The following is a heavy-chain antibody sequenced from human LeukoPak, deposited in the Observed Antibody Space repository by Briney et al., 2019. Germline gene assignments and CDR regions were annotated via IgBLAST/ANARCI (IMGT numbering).Heavy chain of an antibody. J-gene: IGHJ4*02. CDR1: GFTFSSYA. Sequence: GGSLRLSCAASGFTFSSYAMSWVRQAPGKGLEGVSAISGSGGSTYYADSVKGRFTISRDNSKNTLYLQMNSLRAEGTAVYYCARIRYSSSFGDWGQGTLVTVSS. V-gene: IGHV3-23*01. CDR2: ISGSGGST. CDR3: ARIRYSSSFGD. D-gene: IGHD6-13*01.